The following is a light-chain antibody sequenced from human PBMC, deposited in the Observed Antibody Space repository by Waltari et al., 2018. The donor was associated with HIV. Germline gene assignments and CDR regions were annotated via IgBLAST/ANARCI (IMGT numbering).Light chain of an antibody. Sequence: QSVLTQPPSASGTPGRGVTISCSGSRSNIGTHIVHWYQQFPGTAPKLLMYSNNQRPSGVPDRFSGSKSGTSASLAISGLQSEDEADYYCAAWDDSLNAVFGGGTKLTVL. J-gene: IGLJ2*01. CDR3: AAWDDSLNAV. CDR2: SNN. V-gene: IGLV1-44*01. CDR1: RSNIGTHI.